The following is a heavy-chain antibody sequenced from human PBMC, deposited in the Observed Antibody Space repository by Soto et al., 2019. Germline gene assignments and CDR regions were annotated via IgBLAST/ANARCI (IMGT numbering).Heavy chain of an antibody. CDR1: GFTFSSYA. CDR2: ISGSGGST. Sequence: EVQLLESGGGLVQPGGSLRLSCAASGFTFSSYAMNWVRQAPGKGLEWVSVISGSGGSTYYADSVKGRFTISRDNSKNTLYLQMNCLRAEDTAVYYCAQRTVGWYFDLWGRGTLVTVSS. V-gene: IGHV3-23*01. CDR3: AQRTVGWYFDL. D-gene: IGHD4-17*01. J-gene: IGHJ2*01.